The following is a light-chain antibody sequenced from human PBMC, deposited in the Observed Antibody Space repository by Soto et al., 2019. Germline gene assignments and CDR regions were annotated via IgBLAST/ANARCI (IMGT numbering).Light chain of an antibody. CDR3: QQYSDLPYT. Sequence: EIVLTQSPGNLSLSPRERATLSCRASKRISSRNLAWYQQKPGQAPRLLIYNTSSRATGIPDRFSGSGSVTDFTLTINRLEPEDFAVYYCQQYSDLPYTFGQGTKLEVK. J-gene: IGKJ2*01. V-gene: IGKV3-20*01. CDR2: NTS. CDR1: KRISSRN.